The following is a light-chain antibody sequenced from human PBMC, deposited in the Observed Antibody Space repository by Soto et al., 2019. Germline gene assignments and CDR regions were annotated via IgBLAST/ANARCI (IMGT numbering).Light chain of an antibody. CDR3: QQADSFPIT. CDR1: EDINSR. CDR2: AAF. V-gene: IGKV1-12*01. Sequence: PITQAPASVSASVGARVTISCRASEDINSRLAWYQQKPGNAPTLLIYAAFILQSGVPSRFRGYGSGTDLTISISRLKPEDGDTDYGQQADSFPITFGQGTRLEIK. J-gene: IGKJ5*01.